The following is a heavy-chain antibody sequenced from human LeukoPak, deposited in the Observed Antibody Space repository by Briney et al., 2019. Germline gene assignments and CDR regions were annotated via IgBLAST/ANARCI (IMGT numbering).Heavy chain of an antibody. D-gene: IGHD3-16*01. CDR3: ARGMMTGAPYYFDY. Sequence: SRKASGYTFSSYAMHWVRQAPGKGLEWVAVISYDGSNKYYADSVKGRFTISRDNSKNTLYLQMNSLRAEDTAVYYCARGMMTGAPYYFDYWGQGTLVTVSS. CDR2: ISYDGSNK. V-gene: IGHV3-30-3*01. J-gene: IGHJ4*02. CDR1: GYTFSSYA.